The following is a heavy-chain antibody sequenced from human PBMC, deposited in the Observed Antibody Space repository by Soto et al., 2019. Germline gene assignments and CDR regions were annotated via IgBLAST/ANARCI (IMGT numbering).Heavy chain of an antibody. D-gene: IGHD3-10*01. CDR2: IYYSGST. CDR3: ARTSGEFGVRDTDWFDP. J-gene: IGHJ5*02. V-gene: IGHV4-59*01. CDR1: GGSISSYY. Sequence: SETLSLTCTVSGGSISSYYWSWIRQPPGKGLEWIGYIYYSGSTNYNPSLKSRVTISVDTSKNQFSLKLSSVTAADTAVYYCARTSGEFGVRDTDWFDPWGQGTLVTVSS.